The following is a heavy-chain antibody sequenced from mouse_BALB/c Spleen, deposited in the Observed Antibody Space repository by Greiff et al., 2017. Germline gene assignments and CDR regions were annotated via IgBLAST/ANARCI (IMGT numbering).Heavy chain of an antibody. J-gene: IGHJ4*01. CDR3: ARGTLPYYGNYFYAMDY. CDR1: GFTFSSYA. CDR2: ISSGGST. D-gene: IGHD2-10*01. V-gene: IGHV5-6-5*01. Sequence: EVMLVESGGGLVKPGGSLKLSCAASGFTFSSYAMSWVRQTPEKRLEWVASISSGGSTYYPDSVKGRFTISRDNARNILYLQMSSLRSEDTAMYYCARGTLPYYGNYFYAMDYWGQGTSVTVSS.